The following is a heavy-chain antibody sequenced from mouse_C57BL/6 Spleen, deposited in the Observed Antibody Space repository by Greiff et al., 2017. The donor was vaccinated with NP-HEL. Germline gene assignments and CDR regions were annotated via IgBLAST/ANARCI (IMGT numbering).Heavy chain of an antibody. CDR1: GYTFTDYY. CDR3: AKLGPVYWYFDV. CDR2: INPYNGGT. Sequence: EVQLQQSGPVLVKPGASVKMSCKASGYTFTDYYMNWVKQSHGKSLEWIGVINPYNGGTSYNQKFKGKATLTVDKSSSTAYMELNSLTSEDSAVYYCAKLGPVYWYFDVWGTGTTVTVSS. J-gene: IGHJ1*03. V-gene: IGHV1-19*01. D-gene: IGHD4-1*01.